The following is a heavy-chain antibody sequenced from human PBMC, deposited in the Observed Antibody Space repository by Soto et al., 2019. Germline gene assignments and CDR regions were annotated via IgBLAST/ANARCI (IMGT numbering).Heavy chain of an antibody. V-gene: IGHV3-64D*06. D-gene: IGHD6-13*01. CDR1: GFTSRRYA. Sequence: PQESLRHSCSASGFTSRRYAILWFRQPPGKGLEYASAISSNGGSTYYADSVKGRFTISRDNSKNTLYLQMSSLRAEDTAVYYCVKMAAAGHFDYWGQGTLVTVSS. J-gene: IGHJ4*02. CDR3: VKMAAAGHFDY. CDR2: ISSNGGST.